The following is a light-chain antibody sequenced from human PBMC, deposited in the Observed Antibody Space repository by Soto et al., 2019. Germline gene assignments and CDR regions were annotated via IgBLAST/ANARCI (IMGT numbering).Light chain of an antibody. Sequence: QAVVTQPPSVSAAPGQTVTISCSGGSSNIGRNYVSWYQQLPRTAPKLLISDNNRRPSGTPDRFSGSKSGTSATLGITGLQTGDEADYYCVAWDTSLRAVIFGGGTKLTVL. V-gene: IGLV1-51*01. CDR2: DNN. CDR1: SSNIGRNY. J-gene: IGLJ2*01. CDR3: VAWDTSLRAVI.